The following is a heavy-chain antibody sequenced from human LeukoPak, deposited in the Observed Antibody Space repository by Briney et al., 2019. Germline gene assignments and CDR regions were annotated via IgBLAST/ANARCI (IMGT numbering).Heavy chain of an antibody. D-gene: IGHD3-10*01. CDR2: IIPIFGTA. CDR1: GGTFSSYA. V-gene: IGHV1-69*06. Sequence: SVKVSCKASGGTFSSYAISWVRQAPGQGLEWMGGIIPIFGTANYAQKFQGRVTITADKSTSTAYMELSSLRSEDTAVYYCARGLVGYYGSGSYYDWGQGTLVTVSS. J-gene: IGHJ4*02. CDR3: ARGLVGYYGSGSYYD.